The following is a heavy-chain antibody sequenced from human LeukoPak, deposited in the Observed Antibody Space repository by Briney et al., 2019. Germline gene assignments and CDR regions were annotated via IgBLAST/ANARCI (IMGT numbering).Heavy chain of an antibody. Sequence: GGSLRLSCAASGFTFSSYAMHWVRQAPGKGLEYVSAISSNGGSTYYANSVKGRFTISRDNSKNTLYLQMGSLRAEDMAVYYCARLERWLQSGADYWGQGTLVTVSS. V-gene: IGHV3-64*01. CDR2: ISSNGGST. CDR3: ARLERWLQSGADY. J-gene: IGHJ4*02. D-gene: IGHD5-24*01. CDR1: GFTFSSYA.